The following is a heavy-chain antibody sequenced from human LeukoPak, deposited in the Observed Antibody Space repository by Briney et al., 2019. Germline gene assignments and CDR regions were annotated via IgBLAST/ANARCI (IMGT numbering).Heavy chain of an antibody. Sequence: GGSLRLSCAASGFTFSSYAMHWVRQAPGKGLEWVAVISYDGSNKYYADSVKGRFTISRDNSKNTLYLQMNSLRAEDTAVYYCASNLFPESSTSPDWVYWGQGTLVTVSS. D-gene: IGHD2-2*01. V-gene: IGHV3-30-3*01. J-gene: IGHJ4*02. CDR2: ISYDGSNK. CDR1: GFTFSSYA. CDR3: ASNLFPESSTSPDWVY.